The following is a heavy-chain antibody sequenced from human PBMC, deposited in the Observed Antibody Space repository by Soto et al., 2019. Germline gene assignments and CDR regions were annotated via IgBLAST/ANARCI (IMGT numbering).Heavy chain of an antibody. CDR2: INHSGST. CDR3: VRHRGLYYRDGRAYHNNWFDS. Sequence: SETLSLTCAVYGGSFSGYYWSWIRQPPGKGLEWIGEINHSGSTNYNPSLKSRVAMSVDTSNNQFSLRLRSVTDADTAVYYCVRHRGLYYRDGRAYHNNWFDSWGQGILVTVSS. J-gene: IGHJ5*01. D-gene: IGHD3-22*01. V-gene: IGHV4-34*01. CDR1: GGSFSGYY.